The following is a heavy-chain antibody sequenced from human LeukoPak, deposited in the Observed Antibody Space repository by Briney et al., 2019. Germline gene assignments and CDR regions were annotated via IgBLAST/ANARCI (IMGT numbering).Heavy chain of an antibody. Sequence: ASVKVSCKASGYTFTGYYMHWVRQAPGQGLEWMGWINPNSGGTNYAQKFQGRVTMTRDTSISTAYMELSRLRSDDTAVYYCARDSSTQGGWFGELLLHWFDPWGQGTLVTVSS. D-gene: IGHD3-10*01. V-gene: IGHV1-2*02. CDR2: INPNSGGT. J-gene: IGHJ5*02. CDR1: GYTFTGYY. CDR3: ARDSSTQGGWFGELLLHWFDP.